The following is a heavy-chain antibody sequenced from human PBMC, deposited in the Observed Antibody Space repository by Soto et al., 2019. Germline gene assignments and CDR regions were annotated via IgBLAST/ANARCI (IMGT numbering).Heavy chain of an antibody. CDR3: ARSDDYGDYLYFDY. Sequence: ASVKVSCKAPGYTFTGYYMHWVRQAPGQGLEWMGWINPNSGGTNYAQKFQGWVTMTRDTSISTAYMELSRLRSDDTAVYYCARSDDYGDYLYFDYWGQGTLVTVSS. J-gene: IGHJ4*02. CDR1: GYTFTGYY. D-gene: IGHD4-17*01. CDR2: INPNSGGT. V-gene: IGHV1-2*04.